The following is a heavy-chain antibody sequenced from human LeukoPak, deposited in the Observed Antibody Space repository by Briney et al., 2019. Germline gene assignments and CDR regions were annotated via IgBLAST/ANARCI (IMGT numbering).Heavy chain of an antibody. J-gene: IGHJ6*03. CDR3: ARRPEREHYDFWSGRNYYYYYMDV. V-gene: IGHV4-4*07. CDR1: GGSISSYY. D-gene: IGHD3-3*01. CDR2: IYTSGST. Sequence: PSETLSLTCTVSGGSISSYYWSWIRQPAGKGLEWIGRIYTSGSTNYNPSLKSRVTISVDTSKNQFSLKLSSVTAADTAVYYCARRPEREHYDFWSGRNYYYYYMDVWGKGTTVTVSS.